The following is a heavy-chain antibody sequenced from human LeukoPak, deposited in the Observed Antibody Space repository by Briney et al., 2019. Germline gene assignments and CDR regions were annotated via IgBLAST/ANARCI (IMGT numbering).Heavy chain of an antibody. V-gene: IGHV5-51*01. CDR1: GYSFTCYW. Sequence: GESLKISCKGSGYSFTCYWIGWVRQMPGKGLEWMGIIYPGDSDTRYSPSFQGQVTISADKSISTAYLQWSSLKASDTAMYYCARPRGGPYEDCGGDCYSEVDYWGQGTLVTVSS. CDR2: IYPGDSDT. J-gene: IGHJ4*02. CDR3: ARPRGGPYEDCGGDCYSEVDY. D-gene: IGHD2-21*02.